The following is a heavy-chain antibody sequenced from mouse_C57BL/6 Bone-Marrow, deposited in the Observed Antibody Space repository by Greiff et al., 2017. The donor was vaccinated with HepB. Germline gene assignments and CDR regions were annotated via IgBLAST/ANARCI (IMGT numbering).Heavy chain of an antibody. CDR2: IYPGDGDT. J-gene: IGHJ4*01. V-gene: IGHV1-82*01. CDR1: GYAFSSSW. D-gene: IGHD2-5*01. Sequence: QVHVKQSGPELVKPGASVKISCKASGYAFSSSWMNWVKQRPGKGLEWIGRIYPGDGDTNYNGKFKGKATLTADKSSSTAYMQLSSLTSEDSAVYFCARYYYSNYLLDYWGQGTSVTVSS. CDR3: ARYYYSNYLLDY.